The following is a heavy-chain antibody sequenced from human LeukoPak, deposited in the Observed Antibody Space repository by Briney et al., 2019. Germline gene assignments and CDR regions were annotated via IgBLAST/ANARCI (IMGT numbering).Heavy chain of an antibody. CDR2: ISYDGSNK. J-gene: IGHJ4*02. V-gene: IGHV3-30*04. Sequence: GGSLRLSCAASGFTFSSYAMHWVRQAPGKGLEWVAVISYDGSNKYYADSVKGRFTISRDNSKNTLYLQMNSLRAEDTAVYYCASYLASTSIHYFDYWGQGTLVTVSS. D-gene: IGHD2-2*01. CDR1: GFTFSSYA. CDR3: ASYLASTSIHYFDY.